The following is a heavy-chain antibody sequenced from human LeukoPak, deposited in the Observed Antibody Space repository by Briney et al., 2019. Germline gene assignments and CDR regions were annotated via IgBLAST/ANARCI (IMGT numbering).Heavy chain of an antibody. Sequence: GGSLRLSCAGSGFTFSSYAMSGVRQAPGKGLEWVSAISGSGGSTYYADSVKGRFTISRDNSTNALYLQMNSLRAEDTAVYYCAKQGQSSSWSNFDYWGQGTLVTVSS. CDR1: GFTFSSYA. J-gene: IGHJ4*02. CDR3: AKQGQSSSWSNFDY. D-gene: IGHD6-13*01. V-gene: IGHV3-23*01. CDR2: ISGSGGST.